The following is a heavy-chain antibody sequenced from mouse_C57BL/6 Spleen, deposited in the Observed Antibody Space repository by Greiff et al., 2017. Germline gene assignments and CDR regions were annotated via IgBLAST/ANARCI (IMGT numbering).Heavy chain of an antibody. D-gene: IGHD2-4*01. V-gene: IGHV1-82*01. Sequence: QVQLKQSGPELVKPGASVKISCKASGYAFSSSWMNWVKQRPGKGLEWIGRIYPGDGDTNYNGKFKGKATLTADKSSSTAYMQRSSLTSEDSAVYFCAREGIYYDYDYWGQGTTLTVSS. CDR1: GYAFSSSW. CDR2: IYPGDGDT. CDR3: AREGIYYDYDY. J-gene: IGHJ2*01.